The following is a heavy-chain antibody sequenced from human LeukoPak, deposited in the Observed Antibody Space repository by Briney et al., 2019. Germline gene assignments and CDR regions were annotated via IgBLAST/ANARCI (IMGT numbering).Heavy chain of an antibody. J-gene: IGHJ4*02. CDR2: ISSSSSYI. CDR1: RFTFSSYS. V-gene: IGHV3-21*01. D-gene: IGHD2-15*01. Sequence: GGSLRLSCAASRFTFSSYSMNWVRQAPGKGLEWVSSISSSSSYIYYADSVKGRFTISRDNAKNSLYLQMNSLRAEDTAVYYCARSVEEVADYWGQGTLVTVSS. CDR3: ARSVEEVADY.